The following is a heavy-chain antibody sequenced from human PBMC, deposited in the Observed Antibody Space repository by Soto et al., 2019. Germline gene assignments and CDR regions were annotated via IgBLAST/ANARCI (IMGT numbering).Heavy chain of an antibody. V-gene: IGHV4-59*01. CDR2: VFDSGNT. CDR3: ARAVPPDY. Sequence: PSETLSLTCTVSGGSIRGFYRSWIRQPPGKGLEWIGYVFDSGNTNYNPSLKSRVTISVDTSKNQFTLEMTSVTATDTAVYYCARAVPPDYWGQGTLVTVSS. CDR1: GGSIRGFY. J-gene: IGHJ4*02.